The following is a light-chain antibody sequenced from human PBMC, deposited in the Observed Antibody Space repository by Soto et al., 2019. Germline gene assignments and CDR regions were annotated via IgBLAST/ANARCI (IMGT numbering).Light chain of an antibody. CDR3: QSFDSSLSGSL. V-gene: IGLV1-40*01. J-gene: IGLJ3*02. Sequence: QSVLTQPPSVSGAPGQRVTISCTGSRSNIGAGYDVHWYQQLPGTAPKLLIYGNTNRPSGVPDRFSGSKSGTSASLAIAELQAEDEAYYYCQSFDSSLSGSLFGGGTKLTVL. CDR2: GNT. CDR1: RSNIGAGYD.